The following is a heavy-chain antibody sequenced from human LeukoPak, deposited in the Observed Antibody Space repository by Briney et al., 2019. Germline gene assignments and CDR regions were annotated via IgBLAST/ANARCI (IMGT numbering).Heavy chain of an antibody. J-gene: IGHJ4*02. CDR2: IKYDSSDK. Sequence: GGPLRLSCAASGFTFNNYWMIWVRQAPGKGLEWVADIKYDSSDKFYVDSVKGRFTISRDNAQSSVFLQMNSLRADDTAIYYCARLMTEAGTYSYYFDNWGQGALVTVSS. D-gene: IGHD6-19*01. CDR1: GFTFNNYW. CDR3: ARLMTEAGTYSYYFDN. V-gene: IGHV3-7*01.